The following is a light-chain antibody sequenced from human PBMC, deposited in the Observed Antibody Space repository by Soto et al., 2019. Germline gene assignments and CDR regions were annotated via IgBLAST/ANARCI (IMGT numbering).Light chain of an antibody. CDR1: QSVNIY. Sequence: EIVLTRSPGTLSLPPRERATLSCMASQSVNIYLAWYQQKPGQAPRLLIYDASNRATGIPARFSGSGSGTDFTLTISSLEPEDFAVYYCQQRSNWPPFTFGQGTRLEI. CDR2: DAS. J-gene: IGKJ5*01. V-gene: IGKV3-11*01. CDR3: QQRSNWPPFT.